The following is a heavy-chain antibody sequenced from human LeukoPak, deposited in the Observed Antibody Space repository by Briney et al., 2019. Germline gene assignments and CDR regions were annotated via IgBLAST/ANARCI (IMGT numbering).Heavy chain of an antibody. CDR1: GFTFSGYG. Sequence: GSLRLSCAASGFTFSGYGMHWVRQAPGKRLEWVAVIWYDVSKAYYVDSVKGRFTISRDNSKNTLYLQMNSLRVHDTGVYYCARFEGLVAGLDQWGRGTLVTVSS. CDR2: IWYDVSKA. J-gene: IGHJ5*02. D-gene: IGHD6-19*01. CDR3: ARFEGLVAGLDQ. V-gene: IGHV3-33*01.